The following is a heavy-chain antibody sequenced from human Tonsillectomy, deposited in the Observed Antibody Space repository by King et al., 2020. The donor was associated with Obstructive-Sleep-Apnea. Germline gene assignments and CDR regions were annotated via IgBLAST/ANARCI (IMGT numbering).Heavy chain of an antibody. CDR3: ARGGAVASTSWPNWFDP. D-gene: IGHD6-19*01. Sequence: QLVQSGAEVKKPGASVKVSCKASGYTFTGYYMHWVRQAPGQGLEWMGWINPNSGDTNYAQKFQGRVTMTRDSSINTAYMELSVLRSDDTAVYYCARGGAVASTSWPNWFDPWGQGTQVTVSS. CDR2: INPNSGDT. J-gene: IGHJ5*02. CDR1: GYTFTGYY. V-gene: IGHV1-2*02.